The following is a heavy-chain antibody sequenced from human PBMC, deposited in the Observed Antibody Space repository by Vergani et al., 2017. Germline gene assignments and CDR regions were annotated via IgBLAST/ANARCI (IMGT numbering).Heavy chain of an antibody. Sequence: QVQLQESGPGLVKPSQTLSLTCTVSGGSISSGGDYWSWIRQHPGKGLEWIGYNYYSGSTYYNPSLKSRVTISVETSKNQFPLKLSSVAAADTVVYYCARAWRPLSGMDVWGKGTTVTVSS. CDR1: GGSISSGGDY. CDR2: NYYSGST. D-gene: IGHD3-16*02. J-gene: IGHJ6*03. CDR3: ARAWRPLSGMDV. V-gene: IGHV4-31*03.